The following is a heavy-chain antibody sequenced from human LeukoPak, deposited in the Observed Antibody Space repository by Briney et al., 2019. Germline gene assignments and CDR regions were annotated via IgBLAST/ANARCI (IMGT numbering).Heavy chain of an antibody. CDR3: ARHDAVGATLGYMDV. D-gene: IGHD1-26*01. J-gene: IGHJ6*03. CDR2: IYTSGST. Sequence: SESLSLTCTVSGGFISSYYWSWIRQPPGKGLEWIGYIYTSGSTNYNASLKSRVTISVDTSKNQFSLKLSSVTAADTAAYYCARHDAVGATLGYMDVWGKGTTVTVSS. CDR1: GGFISSYY. V-gene: IGHV4-4*09.